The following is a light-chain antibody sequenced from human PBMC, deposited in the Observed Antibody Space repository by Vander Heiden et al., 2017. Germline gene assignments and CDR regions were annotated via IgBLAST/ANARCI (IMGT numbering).Light chain of an antibody. V-gene: IGLV3-19*01. CDR1: SLRSYY. CDR3: NSRDSSGNHQV. J-gene: IGLJ3*02. Sequence: SSELTQDPAVSVALGQTVRITCQGDSLRSYYASWYQQKPGQAPVLVIYGKNNRPSGIPDRFSGSSSGNTASLTITGAQAELEADYYCNSRDSSGNHQVFGGGTKLTGL. CDR2: GKN.